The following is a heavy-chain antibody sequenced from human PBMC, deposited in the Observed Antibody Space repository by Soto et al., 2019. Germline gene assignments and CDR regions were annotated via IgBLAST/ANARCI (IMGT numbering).Heavy chain of an antibody. Sequence: PSETLSLTCTVSGGSISSYYWSWIRQPPGKGLEWIGYIYYSGSTNYNPSLKSRVTISVDTSKNQFSLKLSSVTAADTAVYYCARSGYDFWSGYSPMDVWGKGTTVTVSS. V-gene: IGHV4-59*12. D-gene: IGHD3-3*01. J-gene: IGHJ6*03. CDR3: ARSGYDFWSGYSPMDV. CDR1: GGSISSYY. CDR2: IYYSGST.